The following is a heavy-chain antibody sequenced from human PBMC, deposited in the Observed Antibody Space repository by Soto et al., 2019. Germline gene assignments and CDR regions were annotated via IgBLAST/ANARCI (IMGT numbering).Heavy chain of an antibody. CDR1: GFTFSSYA. D-gene: IGHD2-15*01. V-gene: IGHV3-23*01. J-gene: IGHJ4*02. CDR3: AKEHCRGGRCYVDY. CDR2: ISGGGGST. Sequence: EVQLLESGGGLVQPGGSLRLSCAASGFTFSSYAMSWVRQAPGKGLEWVSTISGGGGSTYYADSVKGRFTISRDNSKNTLYLQMNSLRAEDTAIYYCAKEHCRGGRCYVDYWGQGTLVTVSS.